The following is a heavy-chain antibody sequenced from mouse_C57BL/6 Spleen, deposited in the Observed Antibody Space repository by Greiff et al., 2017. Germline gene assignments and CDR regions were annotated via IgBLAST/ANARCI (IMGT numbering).Heavy chain of an antibody. Sequence: QVQLQQSGAELARPGASVKLSCKASGYTFTSYGISWVKQRTGQGLEWIGEIYPRSGNTYYNEKFKGKATLTADKSSSTAYMELRSLTSEDSAVYFCARERATVVARGFDYWGQGTTLTVSS. V-gene: IGHV1-81*01. CDR3: ARERATVVARGFDY. J-gene: IGHJ2*01. D-gene: IGHD1-1*01. CDR2: IYPRSGNT. CDR1: GYTFTSYG.